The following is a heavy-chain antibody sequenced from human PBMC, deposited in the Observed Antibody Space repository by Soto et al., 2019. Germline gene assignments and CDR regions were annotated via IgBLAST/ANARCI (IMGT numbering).Heavy chain of an antibody. D-gene: IGHD5-18*01. CDR2: IWYDGSNK. V-gene: IGHV3-33*06. Sequence: PGGSLRLSCAASGFTFSSYGMHWVRQAPGKGLEWVAVIWYDGSNKYYADSVKGRFTISRGNSKSTVYLQMSSLRADDTAIYYCAKDGYGKGDYWGQGTQVTVSS. CDR3: AKDGYGKGDY. J-gene: IGHJ4*02. CDR1: GFTFSSYG.